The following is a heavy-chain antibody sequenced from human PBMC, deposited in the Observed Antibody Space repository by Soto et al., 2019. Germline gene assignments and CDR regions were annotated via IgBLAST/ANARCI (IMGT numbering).Heavy chain of an antibody. Sequence: ASVKVSCKASGYTFTSYGISWVRQAPGQGLEWMGWISAYNGNTNYAQKLQGRVTMTTDTSTSTAYMELRSLRSDDTAVYYCARIEILTGYGRLQLNYLDYWGQGTLVTVSS. J-gene: IGHJ4*02. V-gene: IGHV1-18*01. CDR2: ISAYNGNT. D-gene: IGHD3-9*01. CDR1: GYTFTSYG. CDR3: ARIEILTGYGRLQLNYLDY.